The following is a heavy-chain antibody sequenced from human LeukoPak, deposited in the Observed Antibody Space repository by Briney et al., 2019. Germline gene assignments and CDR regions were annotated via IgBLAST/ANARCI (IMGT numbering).Heavy chain of an antibody. CDR1: GGSISSVSYY. Sequence: SQTLSLTCTVSGGSISSVSYYWSWIRQPPGKGLEWIGSIYYSGSTYYNPSLKSRVTISVDTSKNQFSLKLSSVTAADTAVYYCASQDRGSSSSSVFDYWGQGTLVTVSS. CDR3: ASQDRGSSSSSVFDY. V-gene: IGHV4-39*01. D-gene: IGHD6-6*01. J-gene: IGHJ4*02. CDR2: IYYSGST.